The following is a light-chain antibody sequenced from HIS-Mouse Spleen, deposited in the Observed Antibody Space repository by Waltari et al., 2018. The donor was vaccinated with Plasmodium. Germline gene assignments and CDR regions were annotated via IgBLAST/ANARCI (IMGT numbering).Light chain of an antibody. CDR2: EDS. CDR1: ALPKQY. V-gene: IGLV3-10*01. CDR3: YSTDSSGNHRV. J-gene: IGLJ3*02. Sequence: SYELTQPPSVSVSPGQTARITCSGDALPKQYAYWYQQKSGQAPLLVIYEDSKRPSGIPERFSGSSSGTMATLTISVAQVEDEADYYCYSTDSSGNHRVFGGGTKLTVL.